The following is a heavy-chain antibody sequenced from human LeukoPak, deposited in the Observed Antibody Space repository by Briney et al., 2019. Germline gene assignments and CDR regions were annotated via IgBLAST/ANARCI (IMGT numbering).Heavy chain of an antibody. D-gene: IGHD2-2*01. V-gene: IGHV1-2*02. Sequence: ASVKVSCKASGYTFTGYYMHWVRQAPGQGLEWMGWINPNSGGTNYAQKFQGRVTMTRDTSISTAYMELSRLRSDDTAVYYCARLGCSSTSCSVQTKYYYYGMDVWGQGTTVTVSS. CDR1: GYTFTGYY. J-gene: IGHJ6*02. CDR2: INPNSGGT. CDR3: ARLGCSSTSCSVQTKYYYYGMDV.